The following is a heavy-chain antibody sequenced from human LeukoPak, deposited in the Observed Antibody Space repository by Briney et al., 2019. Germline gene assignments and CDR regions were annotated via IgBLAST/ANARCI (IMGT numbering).Heavy chain of an antibody. CDR1: GFTFDDYA. CDR2: ISWNSGSI. Sequence: PGGSLRLSCAASGFTFDDYAMHWVRQAPGKGLEWVSGISWNSGSIGYADSVKGRFTISRDNAKNSLYLQMNSLRAEDTALYYCAKAGTTVYNWFDPWGQGTLVTVSS. CDR3: AKAGTTVYNWFDP. J-gene: IGHJ5*02. D-gene: IGHD4-17*01. V-gene: IGHV3-9*01.